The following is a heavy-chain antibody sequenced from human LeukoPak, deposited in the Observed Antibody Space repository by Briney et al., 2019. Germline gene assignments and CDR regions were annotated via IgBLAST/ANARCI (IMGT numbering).Heavy chain of an antibody. CDR1: GFTFSSYE. CDR2: ISSSGSTI. CDR3: ARDHRGSGSRYYYYMDV. J-gene: IGHJ6*03. D-gene: IGHD3-10*01. V-gene: IGHV3-48*03. Sequence: GGSLRLSCAASGFTFSSYEMNWVRQAPGKGLEWVSYISSSGSTIYYADSVKGRFTISRDNAKNSLYLQMNSLRAEDTAVYYCARDHRGSGSRYYYYMDVWGKGTTVPISS.